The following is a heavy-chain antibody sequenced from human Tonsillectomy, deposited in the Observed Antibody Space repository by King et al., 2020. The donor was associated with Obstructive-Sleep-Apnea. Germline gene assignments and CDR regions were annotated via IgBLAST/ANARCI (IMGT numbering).Heavy chain of an antibody. CDR3: SRAGDYGDYGFDY. CDR2: IRSKAYGGTT. CDR1: GFTFGDYA. V-gene: IGHV3-49*03. J-gene: IGHJ4*02. D-gene: IGHD4-17*01. Sequence: VQLVESGGGLVQPGRSLRLSCTASGFTFGDYAMSWFRQAPGKGLEWVGFIRSKAYGGTTQYAASVKGRFTISRDDSKSIAYLQMNSLRTEDTAVYYCSRAGDYGDYGFDYWGQGTLVTVSS.